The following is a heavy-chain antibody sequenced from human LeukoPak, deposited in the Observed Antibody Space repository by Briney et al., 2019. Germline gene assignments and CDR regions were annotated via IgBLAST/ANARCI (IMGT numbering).Heavy chain of an antibody. D-gene: IGHD5-24*01. V-gene: IGHV3-43*02. CDR1: GFTFDA. CDR2: ISGDGGTT. J-gene: IGHJ4*02. Sequence: GRSLRPSCAASGFTFDAMHWVRQAPGKGLEWVSIISGDGGTTYYADSVKGRFTISRDNSKNSLCLQMNSLRTEDTALYYCAKAGGYNPNAEGIDYWGQGSLVTVSS. CDR3: AKAGGYNPNAEGIDY.